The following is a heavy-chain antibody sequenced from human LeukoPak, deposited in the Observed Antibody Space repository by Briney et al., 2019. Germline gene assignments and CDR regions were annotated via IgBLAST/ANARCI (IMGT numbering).Heavy chain of an antibody. J-gene: IGHJ3*01. V-gene: IGHV4-59*08. D-gene: IGHD6-19*01. CDR2: IHYSGST. Sequence: PSETLSLTCTVSGGSISTYYWSWIRQPPGKGLEWIGYIHYSGSTNYSPSLKSRDTISVDTSKNRFSLRLTSLTAADTAVYFCAGGGWSFDAFDFWGQGTMVTVSS. CDR3: AGGGWSFDAFDF. CDR1: GGSISTYY.